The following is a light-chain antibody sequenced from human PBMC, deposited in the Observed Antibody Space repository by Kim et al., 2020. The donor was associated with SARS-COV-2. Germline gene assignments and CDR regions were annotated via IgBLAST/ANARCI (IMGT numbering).Light chain of an antibody. CDR2: DVS. CDR1: SSDVCAHNY. V-gene: IGLV2-8*01. J-gene: IGLJ3*02. Sequence: PGQSVTVSCTGTSSDVCAHNYVSWYQQHPGKAPKLMIYDVSQRPSGVPDRFSGSKSGNTASLTVSGLQAEDEADYYCSSYAGTIGLFGGGTQLTVL. CDR3: SSYAGTIGL.